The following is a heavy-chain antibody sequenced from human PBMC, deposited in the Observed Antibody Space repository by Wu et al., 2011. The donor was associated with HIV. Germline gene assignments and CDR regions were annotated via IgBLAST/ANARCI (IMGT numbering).Heavy chain of an antibody. CDR3: ASGTKFYDRSGLLPFDY. J-gene: IGHJ4*02. CDR2: FIPIFDTT. CDR1: GGTFSNYA. V-gene: IGHV1-69*01. Sequence: QVQLVQSGAEVKKPGSSVKVSCKASGGTFSNYAISWVRQAPGQGLEWMGDFIPIFDTTNYAQRFQGRVMITTDDSTSTVYMGLSSLTSEDTAVYYCASGTKFYDRSGLLPFDYWGQGTLVTVSS. D-gene: IGHD3-22*01.